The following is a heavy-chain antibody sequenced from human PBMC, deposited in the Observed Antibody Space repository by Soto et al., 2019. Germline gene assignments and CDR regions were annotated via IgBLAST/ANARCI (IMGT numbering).Heavy chain of an antibody. J-gene: IGHJ4*02. Sequence: QMQLQESGPGLVKPSETLSLACTVSGGSVSSPKYFWSWIRQPPGKGLEWVADIYNNGKTNYNPSLKSRATISVDTAKNQCSLKLTSVTGADSAVYFCARTVMPVGNLPAFDHWGQGVLVTVSS. D-gene: IGHD7-27*01. V-gene: IGHV4-61*01. CDR1: GGSVSSPKYF. CDR3: ARTVMPVGNLPAFDH. CDR2: IYNNGKT.